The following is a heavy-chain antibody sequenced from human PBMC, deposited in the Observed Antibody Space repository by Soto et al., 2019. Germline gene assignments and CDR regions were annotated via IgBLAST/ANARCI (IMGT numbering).Heavy chain of an antibody. V-gene: IGHV2-5*01. CDR2: VYWNDDK. D-gene: IGHD6-6*01. CDR3: AHQGDYSSSLTPDFDX. J-gene: IGHJ4*02. CDR1: GFSLTTSEVG. Sequence: SGPTLVHPTQTLTLTCSFSGFSLTTSEVGVCWIRHPPVKALEWLAIVYWNDDKNYRPSMKSRLTITKDNSKNQVVLIMTNMDTIDTGTYYCAHQGDYSSSLTPDFDXWGQGTLFTVSX.